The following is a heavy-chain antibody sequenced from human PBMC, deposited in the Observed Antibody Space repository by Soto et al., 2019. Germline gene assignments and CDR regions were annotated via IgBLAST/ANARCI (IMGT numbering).Heavy chain of an antibody. V-gene: IGHV3-30*18. CDR1: GFTFSNYA. CDR2: ISYDGNNK. Sequence: XVSLRLSCTASGFTFSNYAMHWVRQAPGKGLEWVAVISYDGNNKYYADSVKGRFTISRDISKNTLYLQMNSLRGEDTAVYFCAKSTLYDTDVGFDIWGQGTMVTVSS. D-gene: IGHD3-22*01. J-gene: IGHJ3*02. CDR3: AKSTLYDTDVGFDI.